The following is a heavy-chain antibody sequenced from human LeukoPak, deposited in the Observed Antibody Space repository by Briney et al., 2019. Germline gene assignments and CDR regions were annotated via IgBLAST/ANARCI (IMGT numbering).Heavy chain of an antibody. CDR1: GFTFSSYS. V-gene: IGHV3-23*01. CDR2: ISGSGGST. Sequence: GGSLRLSCAASGFTFSSYSMNWVRQAPGKGLEWVSAISGSGGSTYYADSVKGRFTISRDNSKNTLYLQMNSLRAEDTAVYYCAKSYEYGGTYNAFDIWGQGTMVTVSS. J-gene: IGHJ3*02. CDR3: AKSYEYGGTYNAFDI. D-gene: IGHD4-23*01.